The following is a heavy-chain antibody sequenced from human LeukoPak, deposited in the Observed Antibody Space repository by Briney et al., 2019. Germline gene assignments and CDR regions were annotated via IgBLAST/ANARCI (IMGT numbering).Heavy chain of an antibody. D-gene: IGHD2-21*02. CDR1: GGSISSSSYY. CDR2: IYYSGST. J-gene: IGHJ3*02. V-gene: IGHV4-39*01. Sequence: PSETLSLTCTVSGGSISSSSYYWGWVRQPPGKGLEWLGSIYYSGSTYYNPSLNSRVTITVDTSKNQFSLKLSSVTAADTTVYYCARSHIVAVTGFAFDIWGQGTLVTVSS. CDR3: ARSHIVAVTGFAFDI.